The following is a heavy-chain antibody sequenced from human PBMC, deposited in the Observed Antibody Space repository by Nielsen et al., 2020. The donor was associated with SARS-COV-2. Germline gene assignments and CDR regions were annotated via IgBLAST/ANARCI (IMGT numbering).Heavy chain of an antibody. D-gene: IGHD6-13*01. CDR2: IYHSGST. J-gene: IGHJ6*02. CDR3: ARDKYSSSWYDYYYYGMDV. V-gene: IGHV4-4*02. CDR1: GGSISSSNW. Sequence: SETLSLTCAVSGGSISSSNWWSWVRQPPGKGLEWIGEIYHSGSTNYNPSLKSRVTISVDKSKNQFSLKLSSVTAADTAVYYCARDKYSSSWYDYYYYGMDVWGQGTTVTVSS.